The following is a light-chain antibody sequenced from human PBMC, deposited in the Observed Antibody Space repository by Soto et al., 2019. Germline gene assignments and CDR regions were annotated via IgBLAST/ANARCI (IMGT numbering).Light chain of an antibody. CDR1: QSVSSSY. J-gene: IGKJ1*01. Sequence: MVLSQSPGTLSLSPGERATVSCMASQSVSSSYLAWYQQKPGQAPRLLIYGASSRATGIPDRFSGSGSGTDFTLTISRLQPEDFTVYYCQQYGSSPETFGQGTKVDIK. CDR3: QQYGSSPET. V-gene: IGKV3-20*01. CDR2: GAS.